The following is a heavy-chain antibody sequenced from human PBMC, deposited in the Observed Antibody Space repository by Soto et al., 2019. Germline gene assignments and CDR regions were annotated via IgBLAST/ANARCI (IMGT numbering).Heavy chain of an antibody. CDR2: ISYSGST. Sequence: PSKTLSLTCTVSSDSISSYYWSWIRQPPGKRLEWIGYISYSGSTDYNPSLKSRVTISGDTSKNQFSLKVSSVTAADTAVYYCARGTSWQLPFDYWGQGTLVTVSS. CDR3: ARGTSWQLPFDY. CDR1: SDSISSYY. D-gene: IGHD6-13*01. V-gene: IGHV4-59*01. J-gene: IGHJ4*02.